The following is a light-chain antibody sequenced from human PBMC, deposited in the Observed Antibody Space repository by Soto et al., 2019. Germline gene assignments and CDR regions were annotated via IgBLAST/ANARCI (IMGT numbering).Light chain of an antibody. Sequence: DIQMTQAPSSLSASVGDRVTITCRASHSISRYVYWYQQKPRKAPRLLIFAASSLQGGVPSRFSGSGSGTDFTLTISSLQPEDFATYYCQHTYNSPFTFGPGTKVDIK. CDR3: QHTYNSPFT. CDR1: HSISRY. V-gene: IGKV1-39*01. CDR2: AAS. J-gene: IGKJ3*01.